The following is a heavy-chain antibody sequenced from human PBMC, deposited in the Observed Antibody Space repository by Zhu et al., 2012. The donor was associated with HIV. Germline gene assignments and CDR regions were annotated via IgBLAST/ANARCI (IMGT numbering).Heavy chain of an antibody. J-gene: IGHJ5*02. CDR3: ARPRAAAGTRWFDP. CDR2: IHYTGSI. CDR1: GGSISDNNYC. D-gene: IGHD6-13*01. V-gene: IGHV4-39*02. Sequence: QVQLQESGPGLVKTSETLSLNCAVSGGSISDNNYCWGWIRQPPGKGLEWIGSIHYTGSIYYNPSLKSRVTISVDTSKNHLSLKLRSVTAADTAVYYCARPRAAAGTRWFDPWGQGTPRSPSPQ.